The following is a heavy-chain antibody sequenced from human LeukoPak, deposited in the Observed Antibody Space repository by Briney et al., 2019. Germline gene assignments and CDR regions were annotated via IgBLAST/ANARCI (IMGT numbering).Heavy chain of an antibody. Sequence: ASVKXSCKASGYTFTGYYMHWVRQAPGQGLEWMGWINPNSGGTNYAQKFQGRVTMTRNTSISTAYMELSSLRSEDTAVYYCARGPSRNSYGGEFDYWGQGTLVTVSS. J-gene: IGHJ4*02. V-gene: IGHV1-2*02. D-gene: IGHD5-18*01. CDR3: ARGPSRNSYGGEFDY. CDR2: INPNSGGT. CDR1: GYTFTGYY.